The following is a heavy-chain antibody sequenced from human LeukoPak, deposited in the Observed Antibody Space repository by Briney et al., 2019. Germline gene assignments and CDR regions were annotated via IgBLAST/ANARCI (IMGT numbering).Heavy chain of an antibody. V-gene: IGHV3-9*01. J-gene: IGHJ5*02. CDR3: ARGQRPQYTSTWDNWFDP. CDR2: ISWNSGSI. CDR1: GFTFDDYA. D-gene: IGHD2-2*01. Sequence: PGGSLRLSCAASGFTFDDYAMHWVRQAPGKGLEWVSGISWNSGSIGYADSVKGRFTISRDNAKNSLYLQIDSLRAEDTAVYYCARGQRPQYTSTWDNWFDPWGQGTQVTVSS.